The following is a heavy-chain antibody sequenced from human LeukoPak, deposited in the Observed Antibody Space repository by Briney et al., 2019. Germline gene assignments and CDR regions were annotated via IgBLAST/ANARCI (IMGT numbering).Heavy chain of an antibody. CDR3: ARGADILTAVYPKWFDP. J-gene: IGHJ5*02. CDR2: ISFDGSNK. D-gene: IGHD3-9*01. Sequence: GRSLRLSCAASQFTFSSYAVHWVRQAPGKGLEWVAIISFDGSNKYYGDSVKGRFTISRDNSKNTLYLQMNSLRADDTAVYYCARGADILTAVYPKWFDPWGQGSLVTVSS. CDR1: QFTFSSYA. V-gene: IGHV3-30*04.